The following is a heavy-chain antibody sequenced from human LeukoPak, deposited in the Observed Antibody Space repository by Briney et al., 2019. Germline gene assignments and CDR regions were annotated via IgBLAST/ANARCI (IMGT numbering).Heavy chain of an antibody. CDR1: GGSISSYY. V-gene: IGHV4-59*01. CDR3: ARGAKSYYYMDV. CDR2: IYYSGST. Sequence: SGTLSLTCTVSGGSISSYYWSWIRQPPGKGLEWIGYIYYSGSTNYNPSLKSRVTISVDTSKNQFSLKLSSVTAADTAVYYCARGAKSYYYMDVWGKGTTVTVSS. D-gene: IGHD4/OR15-4a*01. J-gene: IGHJ6*03.